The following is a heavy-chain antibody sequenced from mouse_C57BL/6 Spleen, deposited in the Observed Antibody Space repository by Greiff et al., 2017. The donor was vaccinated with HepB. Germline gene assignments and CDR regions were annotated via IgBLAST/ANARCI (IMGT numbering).Heavy chain of an antibody. CDR3: TRPNYKDYAMDY. V-gene: IGHV1-5*01. Sequence: EVQLQQSGTVLARPGASVKMSCKTSGYTFTSYWMHWVKQRPGQGLEWIGAIYPGNSDTSYNQKFKGKAKLTAVTSASTAYMELSSLTNEDSAVYYCTRPNYKDYAMDYWGQGTSVTVSS. CDR2: IYPGNSDT. CDR1: GYTFTSYW. J-gene: IGHJ4*01. D-gene: IGHD2-1*01.